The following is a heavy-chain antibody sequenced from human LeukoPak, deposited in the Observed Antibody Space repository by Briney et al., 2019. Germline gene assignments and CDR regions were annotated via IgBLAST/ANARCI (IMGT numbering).Heavy chain of an antibody. J-gene: IGHJ5*02. CDR1: GGSISSSDYY. CDR2: IYHSGST. CDR3: ARLGVVTTIEHWFDP. D-gene: IGHD2-21*02. Sequence: SQTLSLTCTVSGGSISSSDYYWGWIRQPPGRGLEWIANIYHSGSTYYNPSLKSRLTISVDTSKNQFSLRLTSVTAADTAVYYCARLGVVTTIEHWFDPWGQGTLVTVSS. V-gene: IGHV4-39*01.